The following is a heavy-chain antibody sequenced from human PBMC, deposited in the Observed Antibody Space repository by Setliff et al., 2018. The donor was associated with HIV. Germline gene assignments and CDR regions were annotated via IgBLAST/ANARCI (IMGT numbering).Heavy chain of an antibody. J-gene: IGHJ1*01. D-gene: IGHD6-6*01. V-gene: IGHV1-46*01. CDR2: INPSSGST. Sequence: ASVKVSCKASGHTFTSYYMHWVRQAPGQGLEWMGIINPSSGSTTYAQKFQGRATMTRDTSTSTVYMELSSLRSEDTAVYYCARDPAPSSSASYFQHWGQGTPVTVSS. CDR1: GHTFTSYY. CDR3: ARDPAPSSSASYFQH.